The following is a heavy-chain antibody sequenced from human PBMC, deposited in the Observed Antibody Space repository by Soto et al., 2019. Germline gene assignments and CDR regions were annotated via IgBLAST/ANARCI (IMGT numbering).Heavy chain of an antibody. D-gene: IGHD3-3*01. V-gene: IGHV3-23*01. CDR2: LSGSGGTT. J-gene: IGHJ6*02. CDR3: GQDSWAILGMTAGDYYAMDV. CDR1: GFTFENYA. Sequence: EVQLLESGGAPVQSVGSLRLSCVASGFTFENYAMSWVRQAPGKVLEWVSALSGSGGTTYYSDSVKCRFTISRDNFKNAVYLQMNDLLVEDVAEYFCGQDSWAILGMTAGDYYAMDVWGQGNTVTVS.